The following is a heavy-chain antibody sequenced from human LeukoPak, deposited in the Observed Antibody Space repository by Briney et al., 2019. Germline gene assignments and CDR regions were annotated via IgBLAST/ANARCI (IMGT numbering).Heavy chain of an antibody. J-gene: IGHJ4*02. D-gene: IGHD6-19*01. Sequence: ASVKVSCKASGYTFTSYYMHWVRQAPRQELEWMGIINPSGGSTSYAQKFQGRVTMTRDTSTSTVYMELSSLRSEDTAVYYCARDPHENSSGWPYYFDYWGQGTLVTVSS. CDR2: INPSGGST. CDR1: GYTFTSYY. V-gene: IGHV1-46*01. CDR3: ARDPHENSSGWPYYFDY.